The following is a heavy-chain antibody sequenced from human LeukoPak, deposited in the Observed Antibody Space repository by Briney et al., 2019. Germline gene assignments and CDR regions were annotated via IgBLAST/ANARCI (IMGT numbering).Heavy chain of an antibody. CDR1: GFTFSSYS. V-gene: IGHV3-7*01. J-gene: IGHJ4*02. CDR3: ARDHERGYYDY. CDR2: IKQDGSEK. Sequence: GGSLRLSCAASGFTFSSYSMNWVRQAPGKGLEWVANIKQDGSEKYYVDSVKGRFTISRDNAKNSLYLQMNSLRAEDTAVYYCARDHERGYYDYWGQGTLVTVSS.